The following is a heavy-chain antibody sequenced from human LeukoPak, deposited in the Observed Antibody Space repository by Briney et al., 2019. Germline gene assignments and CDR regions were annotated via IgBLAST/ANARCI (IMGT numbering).Heavy chain of an antibody. V-gene: IGHV4-31*03. CDR2: IFHSGKT. D-gene: IGHD2-2*02. CDR3: ARVPPWPATFFSTLKYHFDL. Sequence: SETLSLTCTVSGDSISSGGYYWSWIRQFPGKGLEWIGNIFHSGKTYYNLSLKSRLNMSADTSTNHFSLSLTSVTAADTAVYYCARVPPWPATFFSTLKYHFDLWGQGILVTVSS. CDR1: GDSISSGGYY. J-gene: IGHJ4*02.